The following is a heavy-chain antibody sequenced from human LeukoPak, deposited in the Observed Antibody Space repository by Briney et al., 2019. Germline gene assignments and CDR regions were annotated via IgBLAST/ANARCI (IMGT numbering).Heavy chain of an antibody. Sequence: SETLSLTCAVYGGSFSGYYWSWIRQPPGKGLVWIGEINHSGSTNYNPSLKNRVTISVDTSKNQFSLKLSSVTAADTAVYYCARDETRGYYYYYMDVWGKGTTVTVSS. CDR3: ARDETRGYYYYYMDV. V-gene: IGHV4-34*01. CDR2: INHSGST. D-gene: IGHD4-11*01. J-gene: IGHJ6*03. CDR1: GGSFSGYY.